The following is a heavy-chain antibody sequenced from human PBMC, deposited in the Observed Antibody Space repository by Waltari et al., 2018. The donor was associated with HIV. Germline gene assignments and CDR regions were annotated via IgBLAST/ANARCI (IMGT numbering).Heavy chain of an antibody. D-gene: IGHD3-16*01. CDR3: ASAFYFGTPPVT. J-gene: IGHJ5*02. V-gene: IGHV3-23*04. CDR2: ISGSCLTA. Sequence: VQLVESGGGLVQPGGSHRLACAASRSHFSTYAMNWALQAPGKGLEWVSIISGSCLTAYYADSVRGRFTISRDNVKNTLYLEMNNLRADDTAIYYCASAFYFGTPPVTWGRGTLVTVSS. CDR1: RSHFSTYA.